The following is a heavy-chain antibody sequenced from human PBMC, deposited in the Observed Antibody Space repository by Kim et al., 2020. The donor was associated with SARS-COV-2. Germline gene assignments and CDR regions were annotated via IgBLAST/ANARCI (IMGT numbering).Heavy chain of an antibody. CDR1: GFTFDDYG. V-gene: IGHV3-20*04. J-gene: IGHJ4*02. CDR2: INWNGVST. CDR3: ARDSCSGGTCYQDY. Sequence: GGSLRLSCAASGFTFDDYGMTWVRQAPGKRLEWVSGINWNGVSTGYADSVKGRFTISRDDAKNSLYLQMNSLRAEDTALYYCARDSCSGGTCYQDYWGQGTLVTVSS. D-gene: IGHD2-15*01.